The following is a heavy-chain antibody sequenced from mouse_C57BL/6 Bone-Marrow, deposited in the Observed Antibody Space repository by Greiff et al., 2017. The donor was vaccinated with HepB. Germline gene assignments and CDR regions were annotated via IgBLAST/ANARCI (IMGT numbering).Heavy chain of an antibody. Sequence: VQLQQPGAELVMPGASVKLSCKASGYTFTSYWMHWVKQRPGQGLEWIGEIDPSDSYTNYNQKFKGKATLTVDKSSSTAYMQLSSLTSEDSAVYYCARSPTDYWGQGTTLTVSS. CDR3: ARSPTDY. V-gene: IGHV1-69*01. CDR1: GYTFTSYW. CDR2: IDPSDSYT. J-gene: IGHJ2*01.